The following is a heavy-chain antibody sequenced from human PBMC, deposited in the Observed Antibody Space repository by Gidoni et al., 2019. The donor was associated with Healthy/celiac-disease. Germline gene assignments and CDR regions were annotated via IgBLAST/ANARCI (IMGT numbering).Heavy chain of an antibody. Sequence: QLKLVQSGAEVKKPGASVKVSCTASGYTFTSYGISWVRQAPGQGLEWMGWISAYNGNTNYAQRLQGRVTMTTDTSTSTAYMGLRGLRSDDTAVYYCARVKVFGAMTTVTTSAFDIWGQGTMVTVSS. D-gene: IGHD4-17*01. J-gene: IGHJ3*02. CDR2: ISAYNGNT. CDR3: ARVKVFGAMTTVTTSAFDI. V-gene: IGHV1-18*01. CDR1: GYTFTSYG.